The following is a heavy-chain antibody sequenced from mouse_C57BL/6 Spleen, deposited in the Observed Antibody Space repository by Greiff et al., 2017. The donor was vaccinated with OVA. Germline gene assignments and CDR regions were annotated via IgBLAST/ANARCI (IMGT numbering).Heavy chain of an antibody. CDR2: IYPSDSET. CDR3: ARSLYYYGSSSWFAY. J-gene: IGHJ3*01. V-gene: IGHV1-61*01. Sequence: QVQLQQPGAELVRPGSSVKLSCKASGYTFTSYWMDWVKQRPGQGLEWIGNIYPSDSETHYNQKFKDKATLTVDKSSSTAYMQLSSLTSEDSAVYYCARSLYYYGSSSWFAYWGQGTLVTVSA. CDR1: GYTFTSYW. D-gene: IGHD1-1*01.